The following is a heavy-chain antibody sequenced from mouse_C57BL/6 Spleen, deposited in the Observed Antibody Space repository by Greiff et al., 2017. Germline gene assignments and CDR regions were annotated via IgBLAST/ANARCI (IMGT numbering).Heavy chain of an antibody. Sequence: EVQLQQSGAELVRPGASVKMSCKTSGYTFTSYGINWVKQRPGQGLEWIGYIYIGNGYTKYNEKFKGKATLTSDTSSSTAYMQLSSLTSEDSAIYFCAKEAGTRNFDYWGTGTTLTVSS. V-gene: IGHV1-58*01. CDR3: AKEAGTRNFDY. CDR2: IYIGNGYT. J-gene: IGHJ2*01. CDR1: GYTFTSYG. D-gene: IGHD4-1*01.